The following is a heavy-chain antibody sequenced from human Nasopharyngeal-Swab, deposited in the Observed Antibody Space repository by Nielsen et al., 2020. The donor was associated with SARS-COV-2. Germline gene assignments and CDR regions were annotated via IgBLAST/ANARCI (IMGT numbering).Heavy chain of an antibody. CDR1: GYTLTGYY. D-gene: IGHD3-3*01. Sequence: ASVKVSCKASGYTLTGYYMHWVRQAPGQGLEWMGWINPHSRGTNYAQKFQGRVTMTTDISTSAAYMELRSLRSDDTAVYYCARDIHELWSGQFFDLWGQGSLVTVSS. J-gene: IGHJ5*02. CDR3: ARDIHELWSGQFFDL. V-gene: IGHV1-2*02. CDR2: INPHSRGT.